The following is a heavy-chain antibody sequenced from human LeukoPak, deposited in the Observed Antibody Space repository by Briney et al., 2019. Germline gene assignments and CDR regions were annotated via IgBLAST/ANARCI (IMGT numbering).Heavy chain of an antibody. CDR2: INPSGGST. CDR3: ARGRLKWPRTIYYYYGMDV. D-gene: IGHD5-12*01. V-gene: IGHV1-46*01. J-gene: IGHJ6*02. CDR1: GYTFTSYY. Sequence: GASVKVSCKASGYTFTSYYMHWVRQAPGQGLEWMGLINPSGGSTSYAQKFQGRVTMTRDTSTSTVYMELSSLRSEDTAVYYCARGRLKWPRTIYYYYGMDVWGQGTTVTVSS.